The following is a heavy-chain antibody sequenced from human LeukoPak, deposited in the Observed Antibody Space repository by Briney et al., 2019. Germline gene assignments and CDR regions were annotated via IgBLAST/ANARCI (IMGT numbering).Heavy chain of an antibody. Sequence: GGSLRLSCAVSGFSFSTYAMSWVGQAPGKGLEWVSDISGSGGTTHYADSVKGRFTISRDNSKNTLYLQMDSLRAEDTAVYYCAKDKDLQLVGDNWGQGTLVSVSS. CDR2: ISGSGGTT. J-gene: IGHJ4*02. V-gene: IGHV3-23*01. CDR1: GFSFSTYA. D-gene: IGHD6-13*01. CDR3: AKDKDLQLVGDN.